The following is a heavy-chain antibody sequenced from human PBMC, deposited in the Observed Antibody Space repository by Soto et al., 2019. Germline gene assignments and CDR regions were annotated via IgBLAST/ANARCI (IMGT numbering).Heavy chain of an antibody. CDR2: IYYSGST. J-gene: IGHJ3*02. V-gene: IGHV4-39*02. CDR3: AKDQTHAFDI. CDR1: GGSISSSSYY. Sequence: SETLSLTCTVSGGSISSSSYYWGWIRQPPGKGLEWIGSIYYSGSTYYNPSLKSRVTISVDTSKNQFSLKLSSVTAADTAVYYCAKDQTHAFDIWGQGTMVTVSS.